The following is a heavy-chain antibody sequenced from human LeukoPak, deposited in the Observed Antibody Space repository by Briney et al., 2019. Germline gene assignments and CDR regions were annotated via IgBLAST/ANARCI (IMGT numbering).Heavy chain of an antibody. J-gene: IGHJ5*02. CDR2: IWYDGSNK. D-gene: IGHD2-15*01. CDR1: GFTFSSYG. Sequence: GRSLRLSCAASGFTFSSYGMHWVRQAPGKGLEWVAVIWYDGSNKYYADSVKGRFTISRDNSKNALYLQMNSLRAEDTAVYYCARDSLRYCSGGSCNWFDPWGQGTLVTVPS. CDR3: ARDSLRYCSGGSCNWFDP. V-gene: IGHV3-33*01.